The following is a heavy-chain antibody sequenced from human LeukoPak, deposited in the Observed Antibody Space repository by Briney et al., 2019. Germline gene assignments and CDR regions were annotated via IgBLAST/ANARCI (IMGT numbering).Heavy chain of an antibody. V-gene: IGHV4-59*01. CDR3: ASVDSGSYYVGY. D-gene: IGHD1-26*01. CDR2: IYYSGST. J-gene: IGHJ4*02. Sequence: PGGSLRLSCAASGFTFSSYWMNWVRQAPGKGLEWIGYIYYSGSTNYNPSLKSRVTISVDTSKNQFSLKLSSVTAADTAVYYCASVDSGSYYVGYWGQGTLVTVSS. CDR1: GFTFSSYW.